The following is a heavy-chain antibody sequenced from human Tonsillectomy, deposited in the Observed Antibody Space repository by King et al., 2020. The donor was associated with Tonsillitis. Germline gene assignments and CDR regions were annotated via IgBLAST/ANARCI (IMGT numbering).Heavy chain of an antibody. V-gene: IGHV4-34*01. CDR3: ARGGRGRAAY. CDR1: GGSFSGLY. J-gene: IGHJ4*02. CDR2: INHSGST. Sequence: VQLQQWGAGLLKPSETLSLTCAVSGGSFSGLYWSWIRQPPGKGLEWIGEINHSGSTNYNPSLKSRVTVSVDTSKNQFFLKLSSVTAADTAVYYCARGGRGRAAYWGQGTLVTVSS. D-gene: IGHD3-10*01.